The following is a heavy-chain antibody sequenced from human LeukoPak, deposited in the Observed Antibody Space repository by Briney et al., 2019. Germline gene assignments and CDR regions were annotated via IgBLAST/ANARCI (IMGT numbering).Heavy chain of an antibody. Sequence: SETLSLTCTVSGYSISSGYYWGWIRQSPGKGLEWIANMYHSGLIYYNPSLKSRVTISVDTSKNQFSLKLSSVTAADTAVYYYARSHHGIVVPAAMPEDYWGQGTLVTVSS. V-gene: IGHV4-38-2*02. CDR1: GYSISSGYY. J-gene: IGHJ4*02. CDR2: MYHSGLI. CDR3: ARSHHGIVVPAAMPEDY. D-gene: IGHD2-2*01.